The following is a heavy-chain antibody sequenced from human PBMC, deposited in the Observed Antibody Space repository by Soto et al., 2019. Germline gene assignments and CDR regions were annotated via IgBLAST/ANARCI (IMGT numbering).Heavy chain of an antibody. V-gene: IGHV1-2*02. CDR3: VRDAPSHQSIFDL. J-gene: IGHJ4*02. Sequence: ASVKVSCKASGYTFTVYYMHWVRQAPGQGLEWMGWINPKSGGTMYPQKFQGRVTMTWDTSISTAYMALTRLRSDDTAVYFCVRDAPSHQSIFDLWGPGTLVTVSS. CDR1: GYTFTVYY. D-gene: IGHD2-2*01. CDR2: INPKSGGT.